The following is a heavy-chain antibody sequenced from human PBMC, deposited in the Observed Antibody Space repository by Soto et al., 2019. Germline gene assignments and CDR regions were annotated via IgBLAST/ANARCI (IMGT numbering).Heavy chain of an antibody. CDR1: TYYW. D-gene: IGHD2-2*01. V-gene: IGHV5-51*01. CDR2: IYPRDSDA. Sequence: TYYWIGWVRQMPGKGLEWMGIIYPRDSDARYSPSFQGQVTISADKSISTAFLQWSSLKASDTAIYYCARRYCITPSCYAAYNDSSPGFDLWGQGTLVTVS. CDR3: ARRYCITPSCYAAYNDSSPGFDL. J-gene: IGHJ3*01.